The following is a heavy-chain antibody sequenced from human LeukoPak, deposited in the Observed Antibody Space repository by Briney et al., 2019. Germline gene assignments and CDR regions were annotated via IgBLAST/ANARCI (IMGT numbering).Heavy chain of an antibody. CDR3: ARGYDFWSGYYPGY. Sequence: PSETLSLTCTVSGGSISSYYWSWIRQPPGKGLEWIGFIYYSGSTNYNPSLKSRVTISVDTSKNQFSQKLSSVTAADTAVYYCARGYDFWSGYYPGYWGQGTLVTVSS. CDR1: GGSISSYY. V-gene: IGHV4-59*01. J-gene: IGHJ4*02. D-gene: IGHD3-3*01. CDR2: IYYSGST.